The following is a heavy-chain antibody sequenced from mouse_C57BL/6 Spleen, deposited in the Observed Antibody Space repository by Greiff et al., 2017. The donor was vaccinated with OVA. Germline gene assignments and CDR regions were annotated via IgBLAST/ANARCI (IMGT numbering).Heavy chain of an antibody. V-gene: IGHV1-62-3*01. CDR3: ASYYYGMDY. CDR2: IDPGSGST. Sequence: QVQLQQPGAELVKPGASVKLSCKASGYTFTSYWMHWVKQRPGRGLEWIGRIDPGSGSTYYNEKFKGKATLTADKSSSTAYMQLSSLTSEDSAVYFCASYYYGMDYWGQGTSVTVSS. J-gene: IGHJ4*01. CDR1: GYTFTSYW.